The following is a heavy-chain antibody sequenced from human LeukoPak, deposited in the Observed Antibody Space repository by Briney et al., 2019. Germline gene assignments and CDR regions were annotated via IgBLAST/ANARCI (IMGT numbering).Heavy chain of an antibody. CDR2: IYHSGST. CDR3: ARDSSGEQQLDTFDP. Sequence: SETLSLTCTVSGYSVSSGYYWGWIRQPPGKGLEWIGSIYHSGSTYYNPSLKSRVTISVDTSKNQFSLKLSSVTAADTAVYYCARDSSGEQQLDTFDPWGQGTLVTVSS. V-gene: IGHV4-38-2*02. CDR1: GYSVSSGYY. D-gene: IGHD6-13*01. J-gene: IGHJ5*02.